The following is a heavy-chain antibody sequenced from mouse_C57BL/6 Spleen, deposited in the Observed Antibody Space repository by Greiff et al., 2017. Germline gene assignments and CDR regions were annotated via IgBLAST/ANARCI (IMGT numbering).Heavy chain of an antibody. Sequence: VQLKQSGPGLVKPSQSLSLTCSVTGYSITSGYYWNWIRQFPGNKLEWMGYISYDGSNNYNPSLKNRISITRDTSKNQFFLKLNSVTTEDTATYYCARDQDVSSYFDYWGQGTTLTVSS. D-gene: IGHD1-1*01. J-gene: IGHJ2*01. V-gene: IGHV3-6*01. CDR2: ISYDGSN. CDR3: ARDQDVSSYFDY. CDR1: GYSITSGYY.